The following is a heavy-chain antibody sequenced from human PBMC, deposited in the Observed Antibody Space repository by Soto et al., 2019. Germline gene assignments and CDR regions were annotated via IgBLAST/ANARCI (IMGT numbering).Heavy chain of an antibody. Sequence: PSEALSLTCTVSGGSLSSYYRSWIRQPPGKGLEWIGYIYYSGSTNYNPSLKSRVTISVDTSKNQFSLKLSSVTAADTAVYYCARLINDAFDVWGQGTMVTVSS. CDR2: IYYSGST. J-gene: IGHJ3*01. CDR1: GGSLSSYY. V-gene: IGHV4-59*08. CDR3: ARLINDAFDV.